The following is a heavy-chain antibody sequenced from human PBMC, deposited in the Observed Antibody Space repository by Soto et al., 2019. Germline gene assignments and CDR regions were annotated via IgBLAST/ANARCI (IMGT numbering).Heavy chain of an antibody. Sequence: SETLSLTCAVYGGSFSGYYWSWIRQPPGKGLEWIGEINHSGSTNYNPSLKSRVTISVDTSKNQFSLKLSSVTAADTAVYYCARKGYDGGWFDPWGQGTLVTVSS. CDR1: GGSFSGYY. D-gene: IGHD5-12*01. V-gene: IGHV4-34*01. CDR2: INHSGST. CDR3: ARKGYDGGWFDP. J-gene: IGHJ5*02.